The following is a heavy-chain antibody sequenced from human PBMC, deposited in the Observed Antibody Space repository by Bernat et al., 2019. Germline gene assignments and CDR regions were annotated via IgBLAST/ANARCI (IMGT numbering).Heavy chain of an antibody. CDR2: ISYDGSNK. CDR3: AKDRGSVYSIDY. J-gene: IGHJ4*02. V-gene: IGHV3-30*18. Sequence: QVQLVESGGGLVKPGGSLRLSCAASGFTFSSYGMHWVRQAPGKGLEWVAVISYDGSNKYYADSVKGRFTISRDNSKNTLYLQMNSLRAEDTAVYYCAKDRGSVYSIDYWGQGTLVTVSS. CDR1: GFTFSSYG. D-gene: IGHD2-15*01.